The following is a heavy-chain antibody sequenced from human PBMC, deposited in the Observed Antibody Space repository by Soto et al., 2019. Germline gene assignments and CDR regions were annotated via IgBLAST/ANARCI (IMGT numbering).Heavy chain of an antibody. CDR2: IYYSGTT. CDR3: ARGTTGRSTSGYSFVVSYGLDV. D-gene: IGHD3-22*01. J-gene: IGHJ6*02. V-gene: IGHV4-31*03. CDR1: GGSIRSGGYY. Sequence: PSETLSFTCTVSGGSIRSGGYYWSWIRQHPGKGLEWIGYIYYSGTTYYSPSLKSRVTLSIDTSENQLSLKLTSVTAADTAIYYCARGTTGRSTSGYSFVVSYGLDVWGQGTTVTVSS.